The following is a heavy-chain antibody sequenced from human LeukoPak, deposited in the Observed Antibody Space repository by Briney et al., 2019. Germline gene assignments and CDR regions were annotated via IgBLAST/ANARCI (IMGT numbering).Heavy chain of an antibody. CDR2: INWNGGST. D-gene: IGHD3-22*01. J-gene: IGHJ4*02. CDR3: VRDRGYYDSSGYYSFDN. CDR1: GFTFDDYG. V-gene: IGHV3-20*04. Sequence: GGSLRLSCAASGFTFDDYGMSWVRQAPGKGLEWVFGINWNGGSTGYADSVEGRFTISRDNAKNTLYLQMTKLRDEDTAVYFCVRDRGYYDSSGYYSFDNWGQGTLVTVSS.